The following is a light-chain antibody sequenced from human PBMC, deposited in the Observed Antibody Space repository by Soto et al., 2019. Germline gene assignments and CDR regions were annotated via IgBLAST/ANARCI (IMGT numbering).Light chain of an antibody. CDR2: GAS. CDR1: QSVSSN. J-gene: IGKJ1*01. V-gene: IGKV3-15*01. Sequence: EIVMTQSPATLSVSPGERATLSCRASQSVSSNLAWYQQKPGQAPRLLIYGASTRATGIPARFSGSGSETEFTLTISSLQSEDFAVYYCEQYNNWPFPSWTFGQGTKVDIK. CDR3: EQYNNWPFPSWT.